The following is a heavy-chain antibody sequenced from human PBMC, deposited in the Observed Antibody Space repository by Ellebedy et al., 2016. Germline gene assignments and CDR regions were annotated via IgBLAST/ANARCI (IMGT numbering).Heavy chain of an antibody. J-gene: IGHJ6*03. V-gene: IGHV1-18*01. Sequence: ASVKVSCXASGYTFTSYGISWVRQAPGQGLEWMGWISAYNGNTNYAQKLQGRVTMTTDTSTSTAYMELRSLRSDDTAVYYCAREGLVTPYYYYYMDVWGKGTTVTVSS. D-gene: IGHD3/OR15-3a*01. CDR1: GYTFTSYG. CDR3: AREGLVTPYYYYYMDV. CDR2: ISAYNGNT.